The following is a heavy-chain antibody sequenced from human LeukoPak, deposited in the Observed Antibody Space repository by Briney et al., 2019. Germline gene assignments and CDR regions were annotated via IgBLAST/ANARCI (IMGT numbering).Heavy chain of an antibody. J-gene: IGHJ3*02. D-gene: IGHD2-2*01. CDR3: ARHYKIKYRPAAPYDAFDI. V-gene: IGHV4-39*01. Sequence: SETLSLTCTVSGGSISSSSYYWGWIRQPPGKGLEWIGSIYYSGSTYYNPSLKSRVTISVDTSKNQFSLKLSSVTAADTAVYYCARHYKIKYRPAAPYDAFDIWGQGSMVTVSS. CDR2: IYYSGST. CDR1: GGSISSSSYY.